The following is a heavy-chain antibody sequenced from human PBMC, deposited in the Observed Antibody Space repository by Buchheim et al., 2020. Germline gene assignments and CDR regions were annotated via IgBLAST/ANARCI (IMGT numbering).Heavy chain of an antibody. Sequence: EVQLLESGGGLVQPGGSLRLSCAASGFTFSNYAVTWVRQAPGKGLEWVSTMTDSGDNTYYADSVKGRFTIPRDNSKNTLYLQMNSLRAEDTAVYYCAKRSGVFFQHWGQGTL. CDR1: GFTFSNYA. V-gene: IGHV3-23*01. CDR3: AKRSGVFFQH. J-gene: IGHJ1*01. CDR2: MTDSGDNT. D-gene: IGHD5/OR15-5a*01.